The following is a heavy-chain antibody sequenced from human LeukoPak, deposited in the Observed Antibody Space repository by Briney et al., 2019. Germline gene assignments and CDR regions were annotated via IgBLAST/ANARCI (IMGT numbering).Heavy chain of an antibody. CDR3: ARGGDAYCGGDCYLDY. J-gene: IGHJ4*02. Sequence: QPGGSLRLSCSASGFTFSSYTMHWVRQAPGKGLEYVSAISTSGGSSYYADSVKGRFTISRDNSKNTLYLQMNSLRAEDTAVYYCARGGDAYCGGDCYLDYWGQGTLVTVSS. CDR2: ISTSGGSS. V-gene: IGHV3-64*04. CDR1: GFTFSSYT. D-gene: IGHD2-21*02.